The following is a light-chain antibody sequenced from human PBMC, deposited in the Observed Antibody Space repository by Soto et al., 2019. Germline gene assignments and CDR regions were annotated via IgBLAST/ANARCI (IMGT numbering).Light chain of an antibody. V-gene: IGKV3-20*01. CDR1: QSVSNNY. CDR2: GAS. Sequence: EIVLTQSPGTLSLSPGERATLSCRASQSVSNNYLTWYQQKPGQAPRLLIYGASSRATGIPDRFSGYGSGTDFILTISRLEPEDFAVYYCLQYGSSPRTFGQGTKVDIK. J-gene: IGKJ1*01. CDR3: LQYGSSPRT.